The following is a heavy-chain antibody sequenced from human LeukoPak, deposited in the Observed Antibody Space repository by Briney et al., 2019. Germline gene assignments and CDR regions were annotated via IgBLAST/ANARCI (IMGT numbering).Heavy chain of an antibody. J-gene: IGHJ4*02. CDR1: GITVSNNY. D-gene: IGHD3-9*01. V-gene: IGHV3-53*01. CDR2: IYVGGSA. CDR3: ARLKIDGTHFDY. Sequence: QAGGSLRLSCAASGITVSNNYMSWVRQTPGKGLEWVSVIYVGGSAYYADSVKGRFTISGDSSKNTLYLQMNSLRAEDTAVYYCARLKIDGTHFDYWGQGTLVTVSS.